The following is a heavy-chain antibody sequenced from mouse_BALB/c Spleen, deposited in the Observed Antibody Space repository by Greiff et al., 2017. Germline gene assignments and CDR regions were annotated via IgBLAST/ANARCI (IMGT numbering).Heavy chain of an antibody. Sequence: VQLQQSGPSLVKPSQTLSLTCSVTGDSITSGYWNWIRKFPGNKLEYMGYISYSGSTYYSPSLKSRISITRDTSKNQYYLQLNSVTTEDTATYYCARYGNYGYYYAMDYWGQGTSVTVSS. J-gene: IGHJ4*01. D-gene: IGHD2-1*01. CDR2: ISYSGST. V-gene: IGHV3-8*02. CDR3: ARYGNYGYYYAMDY. CDR1: GDSITSGY.